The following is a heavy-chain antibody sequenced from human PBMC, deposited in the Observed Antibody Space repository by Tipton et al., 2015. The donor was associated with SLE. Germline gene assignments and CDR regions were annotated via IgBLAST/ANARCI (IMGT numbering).Heavy chain of an antibody. CDR2: ISYSGST. J-gene: IGHJ3*02. D-gene: IGHD2-2*01. CDR1: GGSISSSTYH. Sequence: LRLSCTVSGGSISSSTYHWGWIRQPPGKRLEWIGSISYSGSTQYNASLKSRVTIFRDTSKNQFSLKLNSVIAADTAVYYCARAMGQHGFDIWGQGTMVTVSS. CDR3: ARAMGQHGFDI. V-gene: IGHV4-39*07.